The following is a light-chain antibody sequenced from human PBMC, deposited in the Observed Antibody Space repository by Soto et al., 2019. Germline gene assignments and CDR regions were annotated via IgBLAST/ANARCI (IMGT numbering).Light chain of an antibody. CDR3: QQYNSSPWT. J-gene: IGKJ1*01. V-gene: IGKV1-5*01. CDR1: QSISSW. Sequence: DIQMTQSPSSLSASVGDRVAITCRASQSISSWLAWYQQKPGKAPKLLIYDASSLESGVPSRFSGSGSGTEFTLTISSLQPEDFATYYCQQYNSSPWTFGQGTKVDIK. CDR2: DAS.